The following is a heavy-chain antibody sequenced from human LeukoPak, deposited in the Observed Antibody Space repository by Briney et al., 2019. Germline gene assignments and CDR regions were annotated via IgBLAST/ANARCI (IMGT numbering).Heavy chain of an antibody. Sequence: PGGSLRLSCAASGFTFSDYYMSWIRRAPGKGLEWVSYISSSGSTIYYADSVKGRFTISRDNAKNSLYLQMNSLRAEDTAVYYCARGQYSSGWYNWFDPWGQGTLVTVSS. CDR3: ARGQYSSGWYNWFDP. D-gene: IGHD6-19*01. V-gene: IGHV3-11*01. CDR1: GFTFSDYY. CDR2: ISSSGSTI. J-gene: IGHJ5*02.